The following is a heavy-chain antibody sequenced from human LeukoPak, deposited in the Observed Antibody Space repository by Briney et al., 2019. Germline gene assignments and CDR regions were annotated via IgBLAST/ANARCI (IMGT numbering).Heavy chain of an antibody. Sequence: ASVTVSCMASGYTFTGQYIHWVRPAPGQGPEWMGWINPNSGGTNYAQKFQGRITMTRDTSISTAYMEVSSLRSDDTAVYYCARSYSYDSSGYYGAKWGQGTLVTVSS. D-gene: IGHD3-22*01. CDR2: INPNSGGT. V-gene: IGHV1-2*02. CDR1: GYTFTGQY. J-gene: IGHJ4*02. CDR3: ARSYSYDSSGYYGAK.